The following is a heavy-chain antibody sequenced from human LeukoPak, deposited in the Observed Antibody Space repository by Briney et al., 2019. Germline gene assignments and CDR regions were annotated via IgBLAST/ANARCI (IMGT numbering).Heavy chain of an antibody. CDR2: IYYSGST. CDR1: GGSISSSSYY. Sequence: SETLSLICTVSGGSISSSSYYWGWIRQPPGKGLEWIGSIYYSGSTYYNPSLKSRVTISVDTSKNQFSLKLSSVTAADTAVYYCARLQVAGSEALDYWGQGTLVTVSS. J-gene: IGHJ4*02. V-gene: IGHV4-39*01. CDR3: ARLQVAGSEALDY. D-gene: IGHD6-19*01.